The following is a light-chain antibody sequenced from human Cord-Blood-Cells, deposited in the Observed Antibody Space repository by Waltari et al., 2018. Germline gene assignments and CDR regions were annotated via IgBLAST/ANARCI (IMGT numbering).Light chain of an antibody. V-gene: IGLV9-49*01. CDR1: SGYSTYT. J-gene: IGLJ3*02. Sequence: QPVLTQPPSASASLVASVTLTSTLSSGYSTYTVDWYPPRPGKGPRFVMRVGTGGIVGSKGDGIPDRFSVLGSGLNRYLTIKNIQEEDESDYHCGADHGSGSNFVWVFGGGTKLTVL. CDR3: GADHGSGSNFVWV. CDR2: VGTGGIVG.